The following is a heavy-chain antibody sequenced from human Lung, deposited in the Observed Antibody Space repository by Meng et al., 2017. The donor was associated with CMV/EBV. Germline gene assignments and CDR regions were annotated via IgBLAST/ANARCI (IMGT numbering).Heavy chain of an antibody. V-gene: IGHV1-2*02. Sequence: ASXXVSXKASGYTFTDYYMHWVRQAPGQRLEWMGWINPSNGGTDYAQKFQGRVTMTRDTSISTAYIELSRLRSDDTAVYYCARGSPISGARTPYSYWGQGTLVTVSS. D-gene: IGHD3-3*01. CDR2: INPSNGGT. J-gene: IGHJ4*02. CDR3: ARGSPISGARTPYSY. CDR1: GYTFTDYY.